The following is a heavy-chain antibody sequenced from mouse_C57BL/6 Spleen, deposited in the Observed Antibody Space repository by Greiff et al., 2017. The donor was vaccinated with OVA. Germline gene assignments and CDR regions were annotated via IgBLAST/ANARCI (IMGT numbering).Heavy chain of an antibody. Sequence: EVQRVESGGGLVKPGGSLKLSCAASGFTFSSYAMSWVRQTPEKRLEWVATISDGGSYTYYPDNVKGRFTISRDNAKNNLYLQMSHLKSEDTAMYYCARATVVARGDYFDYWGQGTTLTVSS. CDR1: GFTFSSYA. J-gene: IGHJ2*01. CDR2: ISDGGSYT. CDR3: ARATVVARGDYFDY. D-gene: IGHD1-1*01. V-gene: IGHV5-4*01.